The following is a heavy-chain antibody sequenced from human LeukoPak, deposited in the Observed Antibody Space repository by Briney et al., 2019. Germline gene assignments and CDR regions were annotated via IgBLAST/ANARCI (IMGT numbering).Heavy chain of an antibody. CDR3: ATREGYDFWSGHYYYGMDV. Sequence: APVKVSCKASGYTFTSYGISWVRQAPGQGLEWMGRIIPILGIANYAQKFQGRVTITADKSTSTAYMELSSLRSEDTAVYYCATREGYDFWSGHYYYGMDVWGQGTTVTVSS. V-gene: IGHV1-69*04. J-gene: IGHJ6*02. CDR2: IIPILGIA. CDR1: GYTFTSYG. D-gene: IGHD3-3*01.